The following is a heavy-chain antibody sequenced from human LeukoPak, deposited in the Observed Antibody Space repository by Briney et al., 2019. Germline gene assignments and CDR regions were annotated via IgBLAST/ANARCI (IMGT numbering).Heavy chain of an antibody. CDR1: GGTFSSYA. J-gene: IGHJ6*03. V-gene: IGHV1-69*13. CDR2: IIPIFGTA. CDR3: ARVDMGYCSSTSCYRSLGRYYMDV. D-gene: IGHD2-2*02. Sequence: SVKVSCKASGGTFSSYAISWVRQAPGQGLEWMGGIIPIFGTANYAQKFQGRVTITADESTSTAYMELSSLRSEDTAVYYCARVDMGYCSSTSCYRSLGRYYMDVWGKGTTVTVSS.